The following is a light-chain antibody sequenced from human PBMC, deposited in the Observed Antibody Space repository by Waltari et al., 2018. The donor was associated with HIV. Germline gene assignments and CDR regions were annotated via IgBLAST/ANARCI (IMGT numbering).Light chain of an antibody. CDR3: CSYTSSDTLWV. CDR2: DFS. Sequence: QSALTQPASVSGSPGQSITISCTRSSSDVGDFNFVSWYQHRPGKAPEVMIYDFSSRPSGVSNRFSGSKSANTASLTVSGLQAEDEAVYYCCSYTSSDTLWVFGGGTKLTVL. J-gene: IGLJ3*02. V-gene: IGLV2-14*03. CDR1: SSDVGDFNF.